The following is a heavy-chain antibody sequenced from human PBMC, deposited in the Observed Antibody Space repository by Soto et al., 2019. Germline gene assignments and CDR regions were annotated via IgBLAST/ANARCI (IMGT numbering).Heavy chain of an antibody. CDR1: GGTFSSYA. CDR3: ARAAAGKHYYYYYGMDV. D-gene: IGHD6-13*01. V-gene: IGHV1-69*13. CDR2: IIPIFGTA. Sequence: SVKVSCKASGGTFSSYAISWVRQAPGQGLEWMGGIIPIFGTANYAQKFQGRVTITADESTSTAYMELSSLRSEDTAVYYCARAAAGKHYYYYYGMDVWGQGTTFTVSS. J-gene: IGHJ6*02.